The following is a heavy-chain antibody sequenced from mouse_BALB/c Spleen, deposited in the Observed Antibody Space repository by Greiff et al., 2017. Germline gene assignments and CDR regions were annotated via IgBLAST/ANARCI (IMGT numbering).Heavy chain of an antibody. CDR1: GYSITSDYA. CDR3: ARGGSTMITWFAY. J-gene: IGHJ3*01. CDR2: ISYSGST. D-gene: IGHD2-4*01. Sequence: EVKVEESGPGLVKPSQSLSLTCTVTGYSITSDYAWNWIRQFPGNKLEWMGYISYSGSTSYNPSLKSRISITRDTSKNQFFLQLNSVTTEDTATYYCARGGSTMITWFAYWGQGTLVTVSA. V-gene: IGHV3-2*02.